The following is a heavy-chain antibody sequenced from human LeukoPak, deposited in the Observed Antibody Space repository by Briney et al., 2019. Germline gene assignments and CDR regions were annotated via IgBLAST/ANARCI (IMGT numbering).Heavy chain of an antibody. CDR3: ARDRPRREQLEGAFDI. Sequence: SETLSLTCTVSGGSISSGGYYWSWIRQPPGKGLEWIGYIYHSGSTYYNPSLKSRVTISVDRSKNQFSLKLSSVTAADTAVYYCARDRPRREQLEGAFDIWGQGTMVTVSS. D-gene: IGHD6-6*01. CDR2: IYHSGST. V-gene: IGHV4-30-2*01. CDR1: GGSISSGGYY. J-gene: IGHJ3*02.